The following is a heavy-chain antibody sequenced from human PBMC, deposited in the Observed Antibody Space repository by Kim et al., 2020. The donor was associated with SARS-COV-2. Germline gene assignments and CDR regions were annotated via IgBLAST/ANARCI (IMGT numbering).Heavy chain of an antibody. D-gene: IGHD6-19*01. Sequence: GGSLRLSCEASGFTFTAYWMTWVRQAPGKGLEWVASIKPDEGEKYYLDSVKGRFTVSRDNAKNSAYLEMNSLRAEDTAVYYCARSDASGWYQPAYWGQGTLVTVSS. CDR3: ARSDASGWYQPAY. V-gene: IGHV3-7*03. J-gene: IGHJ4*02. CDR1: GFTFTAYW. CDR2: IKPDEGEK.